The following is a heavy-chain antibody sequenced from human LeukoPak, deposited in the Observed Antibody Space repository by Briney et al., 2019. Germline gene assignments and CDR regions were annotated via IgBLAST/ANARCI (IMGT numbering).Heavy chain of an antibody. CDR1: GGSISSYY. Sequence: SETLSLTCTVSGGSISSYYWSWIRQPPGKGLEWIGYIYYSGSTNYNPSLKSRVTISVDTSKNQFSLKLSSVTAADTAVYYCARSKEYYYDSSGYYPFDYWGQGTLVTVSS. CDR3: ARSKEYYYDSSGYYPFDY. D-gene: IGHD3-22*01. J-gene: IGHJ4*02. CDR2: IYYSGST. V-gene: IGHV4-59*01.